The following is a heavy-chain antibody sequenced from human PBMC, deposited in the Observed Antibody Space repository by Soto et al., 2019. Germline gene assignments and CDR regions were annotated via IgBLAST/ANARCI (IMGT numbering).Heavy chain of an antibody. CDR2: IIPVFGTT. Sequence: VKVSCKDSGGLFSSFAISWVRQAPGQGLEWLGGIIPVFGTTNYAENFQDRVTITADESTNTAYMELSSLTSGDTAIYYCARGGSPYVWFNEFWGQGSLVTAPQ. V-gene: IGHV1-69*13. CDR1: GGLFSSFA. CDR3: ARGGSPYVWFNEF. J-gene: IGHJ4*02. D-gene: IGHD3-16*01.